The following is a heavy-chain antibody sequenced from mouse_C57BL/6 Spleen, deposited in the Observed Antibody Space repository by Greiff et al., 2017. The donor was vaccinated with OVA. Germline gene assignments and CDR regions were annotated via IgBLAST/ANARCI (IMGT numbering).Heavy chain of an antibody. CDR3: ARDEEGVLGREYYFDY. V-gene: IGHV1-62-2*01. Sequence: VQLQQSGAELVKPGASVKLSCKASGYTFTEYTIHWVKQRSGQGLEWIGWFYPGSGSIKYNEKFKDKATLTADKSSSTVYMELSRLTSEDSAVYFCARDEEGVLGREYYFDYWGQGTTLTVSS. CDR2: FYPGSGSI. D-gene: IGHD4-1*01. J-gene: IGHJ2*01. CDR1: GYTFTEYT.